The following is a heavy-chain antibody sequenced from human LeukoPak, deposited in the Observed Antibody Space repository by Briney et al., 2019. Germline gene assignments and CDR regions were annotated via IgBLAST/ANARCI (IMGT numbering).Heavy chain of an antibody. Sequence: SETLSLTCTVSGGSISSYYWSWIRQPPGKGLEWIGYIYYSGSTNYNPSLKSRVTISVDTSKNQFSLKLSSVTAADTAVYYCARDLWGDRGSFDYWGQGTLVTVSS. CDR1: GGSISSYY. J-gene: IGHJ4*02. V-gene: IGHV4-59*01. CDR3: ARDLWGDRGSFDY. D-gene: IGHD3-16*01. CDR2: IYYSGST.